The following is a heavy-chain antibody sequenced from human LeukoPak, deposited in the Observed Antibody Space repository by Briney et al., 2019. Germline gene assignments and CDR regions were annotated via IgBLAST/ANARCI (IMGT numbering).Heavy chain of an antibody. D-gene: IGHD3-3*01. Sequence: GGSLRLSCAASGFTFSSYSMNWVRQAPGKELEWVSSISSSSSYIYYEDSVKGRFTISRDNAKNSLYLQMNSLKAEDTAVYYCAIVATYYDFWSGYYREYYLDYWRQGTLDTVPT. CDR1: GFTFSSYS. J-gene: IGHJ4*02. CDR3: AIVATYYDFWSGYYREYYLDY. V-gene: IGHV3-21*01. CDR2: ISSSSSYI.